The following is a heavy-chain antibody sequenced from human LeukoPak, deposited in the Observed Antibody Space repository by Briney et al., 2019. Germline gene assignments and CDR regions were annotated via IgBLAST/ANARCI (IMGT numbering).Heavy chain of an antibody. CDR1: GDSISSSSYY. CDR2: IRYTGST. D-gene: IGHD5-12*01. J-gene: IGHJ4*02. CDR3: ARQRGGYEFDY. Sequence: SETLSLTCTVSGDSISSSSYYWGWIRQPPGKGLEWIGNIRYTGSTYYNPSLKSRVTISVDTSKNQFSLRLSSVTAADTAVYYCARQRGGYEFDYWGQGTLVTVSS. V-gene: IGHV4-39*01.